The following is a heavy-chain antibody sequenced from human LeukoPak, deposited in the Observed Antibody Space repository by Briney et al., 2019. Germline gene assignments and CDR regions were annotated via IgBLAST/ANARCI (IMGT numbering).Heavy chain of an antibody. CDR1: GGSISSGGYS. J-gene: IGHJ4*02. CDR3: ALGRTYYYGSGSYYDY. CDR2: IYHSGST. V-gene: IGHV4-30-2*01. D-gene: IGHD3-10*01. Sequence: SETLSLTCAVSGGSISSGGYSWSWIRQPPGKGLEWIGYIYHSGSTYYNPSLKSRVTISVDRSKNQFSLKLSSVTAADTAVYYRALGRTYYYGSGSYYDYWGQGTLVTVSS.